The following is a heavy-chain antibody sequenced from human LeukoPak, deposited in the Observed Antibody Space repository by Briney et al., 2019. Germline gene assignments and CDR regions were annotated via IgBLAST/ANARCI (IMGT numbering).Heavy chain of an antibody. CDR1: GYTFTSYD. CDR2: INPNSSNT. V-gene: IGHV1-8*02. Sequence: ASLKLSCTASGYTFTSYDINWVRQATGQGLEWMACINPNSSNTCYAQKFKGRVTMTRNTSISTPYMELSSLRSEDTAVYYCAREVAATDYFDYWSQGTLVTVSS. D-gene: IGHD1-26*01. J-gene: IGHJ4*02. CDR3: AREVAATDYFDY.